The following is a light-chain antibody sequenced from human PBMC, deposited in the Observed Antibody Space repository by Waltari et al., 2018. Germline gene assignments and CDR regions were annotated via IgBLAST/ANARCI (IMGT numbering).Light chain of an antibody. V-gene: IGKV1-39*01. CDR3: QQSYSTPFT. Sequence: DIQMTQSPSSLSASVGDRVTITCRATQSISTYLNWYLQKPGKAPKLLIYAASSLESGAPSWFCCSVSCTDFTLTITSLQPEDFASYYCQQSYSTPFTFGPCTKVDI. J-gene: IGKJ3*01. CDR1: QSISTY. CDR2: AAS.